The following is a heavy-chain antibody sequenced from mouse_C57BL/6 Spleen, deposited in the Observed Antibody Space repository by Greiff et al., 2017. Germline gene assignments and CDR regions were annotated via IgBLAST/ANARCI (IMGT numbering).Heavy chain of an antibody. CDR2: IYPSDSET. J-gene: IGHJ4*01. CDR1: GYTFTSYW. V-gene: IGHV1-61*01. D-gene: IGHD1-1*01. Sequence: QVQLQQPGAELVRPGSSVKLSCKASGYTFTSYWMDWVKQRPGQGLEWIGNIYPSDSETHYNQKFKDKATLTVDKSSSTAYMQLSSLTSEDSAVDYCARRGYYGSSMDYWGQGTSVTVSS. CDR3: ARRGYYGSSMDY.